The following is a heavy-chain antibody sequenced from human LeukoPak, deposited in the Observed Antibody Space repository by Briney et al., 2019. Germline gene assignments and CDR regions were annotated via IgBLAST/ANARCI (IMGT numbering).Heavy chain of an antibody. CDR2: INPNNGGT. Sequence: ASVKVSCTASGYTFTSSYIHWVRQAPGQGLEWMGCINPNNGGTNYAHKFLDRVTMTWDASTSTAYMALRRLRSGDTGVFYCARGYSNYVFGYYMDVWGKGTTVTVSS. J-gene: IGHJ6*03. V-gene: IGHV1-2*07. D-gene: IGHD4-11*01. CDR3: ARGYSNYVFGYYMDV. CDR1: GYTFTSSY.